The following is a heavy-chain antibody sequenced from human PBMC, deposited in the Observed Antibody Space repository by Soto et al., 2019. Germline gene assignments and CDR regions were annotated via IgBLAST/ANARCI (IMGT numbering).Heavy chain of an antibody. CDR2: IFPADSDT. CDR3: ARQAGARGYADS. J-gene: IGHJ4*02. V-gene: IGHV5-51*01. CDR1: EYNFPNFW. Sequence: EVQLVQSGAEVKKPGESLKISCQGSEYNFPNFWIGWVRQQPGKGLEWMGIIFPADSDTRYSPSFQGQVTLSADKSINTVYLQWSSLSASDTAIYYCARQAGARGYADSWGQGTLVTVSS. D-gene: IGHD6-19*01.